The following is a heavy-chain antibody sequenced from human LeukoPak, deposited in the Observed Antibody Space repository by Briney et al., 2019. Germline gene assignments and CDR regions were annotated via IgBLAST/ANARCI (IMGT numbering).Heavy chain of an antibody. CDR2: IKEDGSVI. Sequence: GGSLRLSCVASGFTFSIYWMSWVWQAPGRGPEWLAIIKEDGSVIWDVESVRGRFTISRDNAKNSLYLQMNSLRVEDTAVYYCARGAGRQQLEQNYWGQGNLVTVSS. D-gene: IGHD6-13*01. CDR3: ARGAGRQQLEQNY. V-gene: IGHV3-7*01. CDR1: GFTFSIYW. J-gene: IGHJ4*02.